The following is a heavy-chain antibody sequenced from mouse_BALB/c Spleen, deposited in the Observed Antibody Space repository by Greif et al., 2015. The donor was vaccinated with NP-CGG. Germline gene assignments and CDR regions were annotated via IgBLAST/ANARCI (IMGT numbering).Heavy chain of an antibody. Sequence: EVMLVESGGGLVQPGGSLRPSCATSGFTFSDFYMEWVRQPPGKRLEWIAASRNKANDYTTEYSASVKGRFIVSRDTSQSILYLQMNALRAEDTAIYYCARDGNYWYFDVWGAGTTVTVSS. V-gene: IGHV7-1*02. J-gene: IGHJ1*01. CDR3: ARDGNYWYFDV. CDR1: GFTFSDFY. CDR2: SRNKANDYTT.